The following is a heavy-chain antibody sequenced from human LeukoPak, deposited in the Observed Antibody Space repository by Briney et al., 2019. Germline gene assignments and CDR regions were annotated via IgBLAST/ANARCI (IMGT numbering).Heavy chain of an antibody. J-gene: IGHJ6*02. CDR1: GYTFTSYG. CDR2: ISAYNGNT. D-gene: IGHD1-26*01. Sequence: ASVTVSCKASGYTFTSYGISWVRQAPGQGLEWMGWISAYNGNTNYAQKLQGRVTMTTDTSTSTAYMELRSLRSDDTAVYYCARAGKWEPRDYYYGMDVWGQGTTVTVSS. V-gene: IGHV1-18*01. CDR3: ARAGKWEPRDYYYGMDV.